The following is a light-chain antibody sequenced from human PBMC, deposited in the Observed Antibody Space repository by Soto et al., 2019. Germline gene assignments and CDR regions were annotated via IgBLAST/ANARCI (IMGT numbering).Light chain of an antibody. CDR2: WAS. V-gene: IGKV4-1*01. CDR3: QQYYSTPQT. Sequence: DIVMTQSPDSLAVSLGERATINCKSSQSVLYSSNNKNYLAWYQQKPGQPPKLLIYWASTRESGVPDRFSGSGSGTDFTLTFSSLQAADVAVYYCQQYYSTPQTFGQGTKVEIK. CDR1: QSVLYSSNNKNY. J-gene: IGKJ1*01.